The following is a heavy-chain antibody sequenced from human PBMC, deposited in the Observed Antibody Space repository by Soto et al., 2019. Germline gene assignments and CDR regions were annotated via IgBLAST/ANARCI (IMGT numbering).Heavy chain of an antibody. D-gene: IGHD6-13*01. CDR2: NSGSGGST. J-gene: IGHJ4*02. V-gene: IGHV3-23*01. CDR1: GFTFSSHP. Sequence: RGSLRLSCAASGFTFSSHPMSWVRQAPGKGLEWVSSNSGSGGSTYYADSVKGRFTISRDNSKNTLYLQVNSLRAEDTAVYYCAAPSAYSSSWSFDYWGQGALVTVSS. CDR3: AAPSAYSSSWSFDY.